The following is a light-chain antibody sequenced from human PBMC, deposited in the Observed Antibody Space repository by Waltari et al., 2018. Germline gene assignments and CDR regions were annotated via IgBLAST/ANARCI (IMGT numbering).Light chain of an antibody. CDR2: SSN. V-gene: IGLV1-44*01. Sequence: QSVLTQPPSASGAPGQRVTISCSGSTSNIGDNTVNWYQQIPGMAPKLLIYSSNQRPSWVPDRFSGSRSGTSASLAISGLQSADEADYYCAVWDDSLNGHVFGSGTKVTVL. J-gene: IGLJ6*01. CDR3: AVWDDSLNGHV. CDR1: TSNIGDNT.